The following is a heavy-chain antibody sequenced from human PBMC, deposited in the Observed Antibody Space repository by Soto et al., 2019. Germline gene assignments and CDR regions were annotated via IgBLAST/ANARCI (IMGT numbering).Heavy chain of an antibody. CDR2: ISGSGGST. Sequence: GGSLRLSCAVSGFTFGSLAISWVRQAPGKGLEWVSTISGSGGSTDYADSLRGRFTISRDNSKNTVHLQMNSLRAEDTATYYCALGSQFGDLTYFEYWGQGNMVTVSS. CDR3: ALGSQFGDLTYFEY. V-gene: IGHV3-23*01. D-gene: IGHD3-10*01. CDR1: GFTFGSLA. J-gene: IGHJ4*02.